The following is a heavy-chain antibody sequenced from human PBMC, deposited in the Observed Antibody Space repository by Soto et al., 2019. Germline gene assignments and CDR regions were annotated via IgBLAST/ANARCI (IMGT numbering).Heavy chain of an antibody. CDR3: ARGSVSFDS. CDR1: GYIFTNYA. J-gene: IGHJ4*02. CDR2: INAGDGNT. V-gene: IGHV1-3*01. Sequence: QVHLVQSGAEVEKPGASVNVSCKASGYIFTNYAIHWVRQAPGQRLEWMGRINAGDGNTRYSQNFQDRVTITRDTSASTAYMQLSSLTSEDSTLYFCARGSVSFDSWGQGTLVTVSS. D-gene: IGHD3-10*01.